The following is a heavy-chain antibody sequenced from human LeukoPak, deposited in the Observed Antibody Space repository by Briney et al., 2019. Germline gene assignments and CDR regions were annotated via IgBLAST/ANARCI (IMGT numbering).Heavy chain of an antibody. CDR1: GGSFSGYY. CDR3: ARGRSRSSWYGPDY. Sequence: SVTLSLTCAVYGGSFSGYYWSWIRQPPGKGLEWIGEINHSGSTNYNPSLKSRVTISVDTSKDQFSLKLSSVTAADTAVYYCARGRSRSSWYGPDYWGQGTLVTVSS. V-gene: IGHV4-34*01. CDR2: INHSGST. J-gene: IGHJ4*02. D-gene: IGHD6-13*01.